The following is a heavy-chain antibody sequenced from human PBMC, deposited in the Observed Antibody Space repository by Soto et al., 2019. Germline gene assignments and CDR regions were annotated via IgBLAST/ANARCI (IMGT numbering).Heavy chain of an antibody. CDR3: ARDPYYYDSSGYYLRRFRTGPWD. J-gene: IGHJ4*02. CDR2: IIPIFGTA. V-gene: IGHV1-69*13. CDR1: GGTFSSYA. Sequence: GASVKVSCKASGGTFSSYAISWVRQAPGQGLEWMGGIIPIFGTANYAQKFQGRVTITADESTSTAYMELSSLRSEDTAVYYCARDPYYYDSSGYYLRRFRTGPWDWGQGTLVTVSS. D-gene: IGHD3-22*01.